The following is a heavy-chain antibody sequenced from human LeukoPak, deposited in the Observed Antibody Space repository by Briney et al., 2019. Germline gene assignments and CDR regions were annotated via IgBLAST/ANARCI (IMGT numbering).Heavy chain of an antibody. CDR1: GGTFSSYA. V-gene: IGHV1-69*05. D-gene: IGHD2/OR15-2a*01. CDR3: ARDHDAALFPY. Sequence: ASVEVSCKASGGTFSSYAISWVRQAPGQGLEWMGRIIPIFGTANYAQKFQGRVTITTDESTSTAYMELSSLRSEDTAVYYCARDHDAALFPYWGQGTLVTVSS. J-gene: IGHJ4*02. CDR2: IIPIFGTA.